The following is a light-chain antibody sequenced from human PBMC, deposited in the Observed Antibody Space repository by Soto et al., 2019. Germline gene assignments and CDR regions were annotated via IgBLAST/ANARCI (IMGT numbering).Light chain of an antibody. V-gene: IGLV2-14*01. CDR2: DVS. CDR3: SSYTSSSTYV. Sequence: ALTQPASVSGSPGQSITISCTGTSSDVGGYNYVSWYQQHPGKAPQLMIYDVSNRPSGVSNRFSGSKSGNTASLTISGLQAEDEADYYCSSYTSSSTYVFGTGTKVTVL. CDR1: SSDVGGYNY. J-gene: IGLJ1*01.